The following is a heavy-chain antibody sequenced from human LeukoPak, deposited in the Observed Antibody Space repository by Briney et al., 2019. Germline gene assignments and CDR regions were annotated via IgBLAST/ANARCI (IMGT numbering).Heavy chain of an antibody. Sequence: PSETLSLTCTVSGGSISSYYWSWIRQPPGKGLEWIGYIYYSGSTNYNPSLKSRVTISVDTSKNQFSLKLSSVTAADTAVYYCATYYYDSSGSPHFDYWGQGTLATVSS. CDR3: ATYYYDSSGSPHFDY. D-gene: IGHD3-22*01. J-gene: IGHJ4*02. CDR2: IYYSGST. V-gene: IGHV4-59*01. CDR1: GGSISSYY.